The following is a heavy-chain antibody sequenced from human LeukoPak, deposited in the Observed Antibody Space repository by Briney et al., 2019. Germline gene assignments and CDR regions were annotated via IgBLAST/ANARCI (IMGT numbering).Heavy chain of an antibody. CDR3: ARAGGRYGSDDAFDI. J-gene: IGHJ3*02. CDR2: IYYSGST. V-gene: IGHV4-30-4*08. Sequence: PSETLSLTCTVSGGSISSGDYYWSWIRQPPGKGLEWIGYIYYSGSTYYNPSLKSRVTISVDTSKNQFSLKLSSVTAADTAVYYCARAGGRYGSDDAFDIWGQGTMVTVSS. CDR1: GGSISSGDYY. D-gene: IGHD1-26*01.